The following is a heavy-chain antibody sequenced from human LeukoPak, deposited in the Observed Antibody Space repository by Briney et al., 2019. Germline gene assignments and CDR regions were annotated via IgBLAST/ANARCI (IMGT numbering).Heavy chain of an antibody. Sequence: SVKVSCKASGGTFSSYAISWVRQAPGQGLEWMGGIIPIFGAANYAQKFQGRVTITADESTSTAYMELSSLRSEDTAVYYCARGGGTGDQFDFDYWGQGTLVTVSS. J-gene: IGHJ4*02. D-gene: IGHD7-27*01. CDR1: GGTFSSYA. CDR3: ARGGGTGDQFDFDY. V-gene: IGHV1-69*13. CDR2: IIPIFGAA.